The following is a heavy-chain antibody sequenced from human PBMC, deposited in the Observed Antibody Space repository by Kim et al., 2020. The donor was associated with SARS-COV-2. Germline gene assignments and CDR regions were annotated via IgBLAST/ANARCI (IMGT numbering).Heavy chain of an antibody. CDR2: VGHKAHNYAT. J-gene: IGHJ4*02. D-gene: IGHD6-25*01. Sequence: GGSLRLSCAASGFTFSGYPIHWVRQAAGKGLEWVGRVGHKAHNYATTYGASVKGRFTISRDDSKNTAYLQMNSLKTEDTAVYYCTSLITAWGQGTLVTVSS. CDR3: TSLITA. V-gene: IGHV3-73*01. CDR1: GFTFSGYP.